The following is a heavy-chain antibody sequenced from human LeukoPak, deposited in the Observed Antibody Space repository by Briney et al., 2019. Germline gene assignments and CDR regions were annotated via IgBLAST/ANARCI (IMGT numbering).Heavy chain of an antibody. V-gene: IGHV3-53*01. D-gene: IGHD4-17*01. J-gene: IGHJ5*02. CDR3: ARQSNYGDYDP. CDR2: LYSGGST. CDR1: GFTVSNTY. Sequence: GGSLRLSCVASGFTVSNTYMTWVRQAPGKGLEWVSNLYSGGSTYYAHSVKGRFTISGDNSKNTVYLQMNSLGAEDTAVYYCARQSNYGDYDPWGQGTLVTVSS.